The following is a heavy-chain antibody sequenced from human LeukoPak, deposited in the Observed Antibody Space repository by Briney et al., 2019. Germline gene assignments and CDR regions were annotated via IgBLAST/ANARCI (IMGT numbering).Heavy chain of an antibody. CDR1: GFPFSAYD. J-gene: IGHJ2*01. CDR2: FGSAGDT. V-gene: IGHV3-13*01. CDR3: VRGALPGDNWYFDL. Sequence: PGGSLRLSCETSGFPFSAYDMHWVRQAPGKGLEWVSAFGSAGDTYYPGAVRGRFTISRDCAKNSLYLQMNGLRTGDTAVYFCVRGALPGDNWYFDLWGRGTLVTVAS.